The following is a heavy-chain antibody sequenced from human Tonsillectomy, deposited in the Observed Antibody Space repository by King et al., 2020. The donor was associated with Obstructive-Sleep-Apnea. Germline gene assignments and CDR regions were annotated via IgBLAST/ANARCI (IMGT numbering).Heavy chain of an antibody. CDR2: ISYDGSNK. Sequence: VQLVESGGGVVQPGRSLRLSCAASGFTFSYYAIHWVRQAPGKGLEWVAVISYDGSNKYYADSVKGRFTISRDNSKNTLYLQMNSLRAEDTALYYCAKDYSSNSWYDYFDYWGQGTLVTVSS. CDR3: AKDYSSNSWYDYFDY. CDR1: GFTFSYYA. V-gene: IGHV3-30-3*01. D-gene: IGHD6-13*01. J-gene: IGHJ4*02.